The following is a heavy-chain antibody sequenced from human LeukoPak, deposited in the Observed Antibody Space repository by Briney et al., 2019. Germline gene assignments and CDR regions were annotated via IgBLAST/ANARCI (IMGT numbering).Heavy chain of an antibody. CDR2: IYYSGST. V-gene: IGHV4-59*01. Sequence: SETLSLTCTVSGGSISSYYWSWIRQPPGKGLEWIGYIYYSGSTNYNPSLKSRVTISVDTSKNQFALKLSSVTAADTAVYCCARGNYDSSGYYQNQFDYWGQGTLVTVSS. CDR3: ARGNYDSSGYYQNQFDY. J-gene: IGHJ4*02. CDR1: GGSISSYY. D-gene: IGHD3-22*01.